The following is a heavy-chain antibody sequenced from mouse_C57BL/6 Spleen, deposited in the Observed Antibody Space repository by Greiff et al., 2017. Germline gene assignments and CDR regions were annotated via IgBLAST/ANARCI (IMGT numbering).Heavy chain of an antibody. D-gene: IGHD2-4*01. Sequence: VQLQESGAELVRPGTSVKVSCKASGYAFTNYLIEWVKQRPGQGLEWIGVINPGSGGTNYNEKFKGKATLTADKSSSTAYMQLSSLTSEDSAVYFCARGGYDFYYAMDYWGQGTSVTVSS. CDR1: GYAFTNYL. CDR2: INPGSGGT. CDR3: ARGGYDFYYAMDY. V-gene: IGHV1-54*01. J-gene: IGHJ4*01.